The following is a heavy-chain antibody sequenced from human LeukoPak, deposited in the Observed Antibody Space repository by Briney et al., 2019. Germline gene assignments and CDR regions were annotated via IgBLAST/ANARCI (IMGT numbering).Heavy chain of an antibody. CDR1: GGSISSSNW. D-gene: IGHD2/OR15-2a*01. Sequence: PSETLSLTCAVSGGSISSSNWWSWVRQPPGKGLEWIGEIYHSGSTNYNPSLKSRVTISVDKSKNQFSLKLSSVTAADTAVYYCARGKYPDYYYGMDVWGKGTTVTVSS. CDR2: IYHSGST. CDR3: ARGKYPDYYYGMDV. J-gene: IGHJ6*04. V-gene: IGHV4-4*02.